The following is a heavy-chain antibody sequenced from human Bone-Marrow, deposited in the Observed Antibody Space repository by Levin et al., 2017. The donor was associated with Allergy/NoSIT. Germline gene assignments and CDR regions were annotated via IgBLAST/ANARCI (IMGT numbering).Heavy chain of an antibody. CDR3: ARDDPHTN. D-gene: IGHD1-1*01. Sequence: GGSLRLSCAASGFTFSTYSMNWVRQAPGKGLEWVSSISSSSSSIYYADSVKDRFTISRDDAKNSLYLQVNSLRVEDTAVYYCARDDPHTNWGQGTLVTVSS. V-gene: IGHV3-21*01. J-gene: IGHJ4*02. CDR1: GFTFSTYS. CDR2: ISSSSSSI.